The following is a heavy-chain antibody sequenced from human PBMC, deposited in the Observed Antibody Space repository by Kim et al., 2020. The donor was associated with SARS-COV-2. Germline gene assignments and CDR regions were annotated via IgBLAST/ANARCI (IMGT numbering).Heavy chain of an antibody. CDR3: ASALDQFDY. D-gene: IGHD1-1*01. J-gene: IGHJ4*02. Sequence: GGSLRLSCAASGFTFSDYYMSWIRQAPGKGLEWVSYISSSSSYTNYADSVKGRFTISRDNAKNSLYLQMNSLRAEDTAVYYCASALDQFDYWGQGTLVTVSS. CDR2: ISSSSSYT. CDR1: GFTFSDYY. V-gene: IGHV3-11*03.